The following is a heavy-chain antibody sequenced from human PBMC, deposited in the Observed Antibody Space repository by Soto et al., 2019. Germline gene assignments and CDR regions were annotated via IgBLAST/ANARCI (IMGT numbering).Heavy chain of an antibody. CDR1: GFTLNSYA. Sequence: EVQMLESGGGLIQPGGSLRLSCAASGFTLNSYALTWVRQAPGKGLQWVSSISGASTYYADSVKGRFTISRDNSKNTLYLQMNSLRDEDTAVYYCAQEKTMALGAPDYWGQGTLVTVSS. CDR3: AQEKTMALGAPDY. V-gene: IGHV3-23*01. J-gene: IGHJ4*02. D-gene: IGHD1-26*01. CDR2: SISGAST.